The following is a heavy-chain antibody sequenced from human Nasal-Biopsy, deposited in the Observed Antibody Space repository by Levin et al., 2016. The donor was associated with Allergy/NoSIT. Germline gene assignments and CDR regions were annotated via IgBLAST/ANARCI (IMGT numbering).Heavy chain of an antibody. J-gene: IGHJ4*01. CDR2: ISYDGTNK. V-gene: IGHV3-30*01. Sequence: GGSLRLSCAASGFTFTSFSLHWVRQAPGKGLEWVALISYDGTNKYYADSVKGRFTISRDNSNNTVYLQMNSLRPEDTAVYYCVRDRRIVGFDGTFEYWGQGTLVTVSS. D-gene: IGHD1-26*01. CDR1: GFTFTSFS. CDR3: VRDRRIVGFDGTFEY.